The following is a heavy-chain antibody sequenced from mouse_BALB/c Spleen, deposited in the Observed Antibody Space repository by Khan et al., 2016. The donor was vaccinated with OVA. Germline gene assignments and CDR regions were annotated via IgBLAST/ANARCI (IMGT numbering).Heavy chain of an antibody. J-gene: IGHJ3*01. Sequence: EVELVESGGDLVKPGGSLKLSCAASGFTFSNYGMSWVRQTPDKRLEWVATITNGGSYTYYPDSVKGRFTISSDNAKNTLYLQMSSLKSEDTAMYYCARRGYDEAWFAYRGQGTLVTVSA. CDR3: ARRGYDEAWFAY. D-gene: IGHD2-2*01. CDR1: GFTFSNYG. V-gene: IGHV5-6*01. CDR2: ITNGGSYT.